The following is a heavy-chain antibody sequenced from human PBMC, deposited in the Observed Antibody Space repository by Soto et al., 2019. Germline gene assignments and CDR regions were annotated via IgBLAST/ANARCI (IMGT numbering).Heavy chain of an antibody. J-gene: IGHJ5*02. Sequence: SETLSLTCAVYGGSFSGYYWSWIRQPPGKGLEWIGEINHSGSTNYNPSLKSRVTISVDTSKNQFSLKLSSVTAADTAVYYCARVPAVALSNSWFDPWGQGTLVTVSS. CDR2: INHSGST. D-gene: IGHD6-19*01. CDR3: ARVPAVALSNSWFDP. CDR1: GGSFSGYY. V-gene: IGHV4-34*01.